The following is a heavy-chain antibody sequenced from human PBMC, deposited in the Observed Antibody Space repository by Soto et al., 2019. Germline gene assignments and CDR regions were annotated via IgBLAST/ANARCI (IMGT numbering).Heavy chain of an antibody. CDR1: GGSISSGGYS. Sequence: PSETLSLTCAVSGGSISSGGYSWSWIRQPPGKGLEWIGYIYHSGSTYYNPSLKSRVTISVDRSKNQFSLKLSSVTAADTAVYYCARAADCSGGSCYFFLGYWGQGTLVTVSS. CDR3: ARAADCSGGSCYFFLGY. D-gene: IGHD2-15*01. V-gene: IGHV4-30-2*01. CDR2: IYHSGST. J-gene: IGHJ4*02.